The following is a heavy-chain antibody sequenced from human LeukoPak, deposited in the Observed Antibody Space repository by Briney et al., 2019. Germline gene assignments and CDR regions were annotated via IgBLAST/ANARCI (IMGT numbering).Heavy chain of an antibody. CDR3: ARDLGYCSGGSCHDYYYYMDV. CDR1: GGSISSYY. D-gene: IGHD2-15*01. Sequence: PSETLSLTCTVSGGSISSYYWSWIRQPPGKGLEWIGYIYYSGSTNYNPSLKSRVTISVDTSKNQFSLKLSSVTAADTAVYYCARDLGYCSGGSCHDYYYYMDVWGKGTTVTVSS. CDR2: IYYSGST. V-gene: IGHV4-59*01. J-gene: IGHJ6*03.